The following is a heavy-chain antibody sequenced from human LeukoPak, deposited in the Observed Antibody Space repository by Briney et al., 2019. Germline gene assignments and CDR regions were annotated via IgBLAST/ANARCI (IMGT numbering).Heavy chain of an antibody. D-gene: IGHD6-13*01. V-gene: IGHV3-30*02. CDR3: ATGVHGIAAGDYYFDY. CDR1: GFTFSSYG. Sequence: GGSLRPSCAASGFTFSSYGMHWVRQAPGKGLEWVAFIRCDGSNKYYADSVKGRFTISRDNSKNTLYLQMNSLRAEDTAVYYCATGVHGIAAGDYYFDYWGQGTLVTVSS. J-gene: IGHJ4*02. CDR2: IRCDGSNK.